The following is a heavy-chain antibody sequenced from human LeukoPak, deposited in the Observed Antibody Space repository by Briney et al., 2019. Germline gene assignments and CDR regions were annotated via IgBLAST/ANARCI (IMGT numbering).Heavy chain of an antibody. Sequence: ASVKVSCKASGYTFTSYGISWVRQAPGQGLEWMGWISAYNGNTNYAQELQGRVTMTTDTSTSTAYMELRSLRSDDTAVYYCARVDSSGYYYGYWGQGTLVTVSS. V-gene: IGHV1-18*01. D-gene: IGHD3-22*01. CDR3: ARVDSSGYYYGY. CDR2: ISAYNGNT. CDR1: GYTFTSYG. J-gene: IGHJ4*02.